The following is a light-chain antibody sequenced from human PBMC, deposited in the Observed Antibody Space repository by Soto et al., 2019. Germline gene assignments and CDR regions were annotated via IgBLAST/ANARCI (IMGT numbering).Light chain of an antibody. Sequence: QAVVTQEPSMTVSPGGTVTLTCGSSTGSVTREHWPYWFQQKPGQAPRPLIYDTSDKFSWTPARFSGSLLGGKAALTLAGAQAEDDGDYYCLLLYPDGKVFGGGTKLTVL. CDR3: LLLYPDGKV. J-gene: IGLJ3*02. CDR2: DTS. CDR1: TGSVTREHW. V-gene: IGLV7-46*01.